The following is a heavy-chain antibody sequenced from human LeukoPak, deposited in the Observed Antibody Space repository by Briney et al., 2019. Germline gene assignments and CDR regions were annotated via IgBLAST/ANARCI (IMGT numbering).Heavy chain of an antibody. J-gene: IGHJ4*02. D-gene: IGHD2-8*01. CDR1: GFAVGNNY. CDR2: IFSHGET. V-gene: IGHV3-66*01. Sequence: GGSLRLSCAASGFAVGNNYMNWVRQAPGKGLEWVSLIFSHGETSYADSVKGRFTISRDNSKNTLYLQMNGLRVEDTAVYYCARDPPAVSINTYAWGQGTLVTVSS. CDR3: ARDPPAVSINTYA.